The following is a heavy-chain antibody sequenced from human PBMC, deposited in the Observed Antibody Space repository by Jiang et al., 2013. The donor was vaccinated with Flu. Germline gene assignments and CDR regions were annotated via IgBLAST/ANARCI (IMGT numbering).Heavy chain of an antibody. CDR1: GFSLSTSGMC. V-gene: IGHV2-70*01. CDR2: IDWDDDK. J-gene: IGHJ5*02. Sequence: KPTQTLTLTCTFSGFSLSTSGMCVSWIRQPPGKALEWLALIDWDDDKYYSTSLKTRLTISKDTSKNQVVLTMTNMDPVDTATYYCARAPLHCSGGSCYSGWFDPVGPGNPGHRLL. CDR3: ARAPLHCSGGSCYSGWFDP. D-gene: IGHD2-15*01.